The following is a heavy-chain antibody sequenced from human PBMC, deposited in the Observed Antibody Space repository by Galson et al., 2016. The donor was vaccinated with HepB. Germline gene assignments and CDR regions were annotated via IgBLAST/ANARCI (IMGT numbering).Heavy chain of an antibody. CDR3: AYDRFGSGSYFDY. V-gene: IGHV1-69*05. J-gene: IGHJ4*02. CDR2: IIPISATT. CDR1: GGTFNTYA. D-gene: IGHD3-10*01. Sequence: SVKVSCKASGGTFNTYAMNWVRQAPGQGLEWLGNIIPISATTNYAQRFQDRVTINTDDSTSTVYLELSGLRSEDTAVYYCAYDRFGSGSYFDYWGQGSLVTVSS.